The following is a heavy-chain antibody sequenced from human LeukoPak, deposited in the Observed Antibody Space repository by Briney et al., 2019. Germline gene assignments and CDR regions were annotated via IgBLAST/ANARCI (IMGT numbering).Heavy chain of an antibody. V-gene: IGHV4-39*07. CDR2: IYYSGST. CDR3: AGTFRPRLNYYESSGYYYGEFDY. Sequence: SETLSLTCTVSGGSISSSYYYWGWIRQPPGKGLEWIGSIYYSGSTYYNPSLKSRVTISVDTSKNQFSLKLSSVTAADTAVYYCAGTFRPRLNYYESSGYYYGEFDYWGQGTLVTVSS. J-gene: IGHJ4*02. CDR1: GGSISSSYYY. D-gene: IGHD3-22*01.